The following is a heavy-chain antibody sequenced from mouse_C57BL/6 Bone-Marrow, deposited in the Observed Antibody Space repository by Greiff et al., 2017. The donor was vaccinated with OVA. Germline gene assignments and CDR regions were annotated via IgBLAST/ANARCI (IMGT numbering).Heavy chain of an antibody. J-gene: IGHJ4*01. D-gene: IGHD1-1*01. CDR1: GYTFTEYT. Sequence: VQLQQSGAELVKPGASVKLSCKASGYTFTEYTIHWVKQRSGQGLEWIGWFYPGSGSIKYNEKFKDKATLPADKSSSTVYMGLTRLTSEDTAVYFWARHEGATVDYAMDYWGQGTPVTVSS. CDR3: ARHEGATVDYAMDY. V-gene: IGHV1-62-2*01. CDR2: FYPGSGSI.